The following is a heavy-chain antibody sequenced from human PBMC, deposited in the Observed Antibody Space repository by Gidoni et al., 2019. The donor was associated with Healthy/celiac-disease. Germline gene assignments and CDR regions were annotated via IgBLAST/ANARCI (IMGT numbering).Heavy chain of an antibody. CDR3: ARAGRPDILTGYYVGSFLNWFDP. CDR1: GYTFTGYY. V-gene: IGHV1-2*04. D-gene: IGHD3-9*01. J-gene: IGHJ5*02. Sequence: QVQLVQSGAEVKKPGASVKVSCKASGYTFTGYYMHWVRQAPGQGLEWMGWINPNSGGTNYAQKFQGWVTMTRDTSISTAYMELSRLRSDDTAVYYCARAGRPDILTGYYVGSFLNWFDPWGQGTLVTVSS. CDR2: INPNSGGT.